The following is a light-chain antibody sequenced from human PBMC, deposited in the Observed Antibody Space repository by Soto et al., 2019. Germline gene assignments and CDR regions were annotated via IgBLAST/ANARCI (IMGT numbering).Light chain of an antibody. J-gene: IGKJ1*01. Sequence: EIVLTQSPGTLSLSPGERATLSCRASQSVSSSYLAWYQQKPGQAPRLLIYGASSRATGIPDRFSCSGSGTDFTLTISRLEPEDFPVYYCQQYGSSPGTFGQGTKVEIK. CDR2: GAS. CDR3: QQYGSSPGT. CDR1: QSVSSSY. V-gene: IGKV3-20*01.